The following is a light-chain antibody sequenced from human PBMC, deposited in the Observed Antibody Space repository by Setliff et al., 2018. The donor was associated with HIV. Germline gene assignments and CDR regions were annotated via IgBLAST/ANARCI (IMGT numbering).Light chain of an antibody. J-gene: IGKJ2*01. CDR3: QQYKGAPYT. CDR1: QTVGDR. Sequence: DFQMTQSPSTLSASVGDRITITCRASQTVGDRLAWYQQKPGNAPNLLIYRVSTLQNGVPSRFSGSGSGTEFTLTIKSLQPDDFATYYCQQYKGAPYTFGQGTKVDIK. V-gene: IGKV1-5*03. CDR2: RVS.